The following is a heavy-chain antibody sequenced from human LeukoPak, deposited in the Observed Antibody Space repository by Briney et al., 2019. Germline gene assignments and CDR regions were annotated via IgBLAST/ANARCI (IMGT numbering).Heavy chain of an antibody. CDR2: IYYSGST. D-gene: IGHD7-27*01. CDR3: ARLRTGEARFDY. Sequence: PSETLSLTCTVSGGSISSYYWSWIRQPPGKGLEWIGYIYYSGSTNYNPSLKSRVTISVDTSKNQFSLKLSSVTAADTAVYYCARLRTGEARFDYWGQGTLVTVSS. CDR1: GGSISSYY. J-gene: IGHJ4*02. V-gene: IGHV4-59*01.